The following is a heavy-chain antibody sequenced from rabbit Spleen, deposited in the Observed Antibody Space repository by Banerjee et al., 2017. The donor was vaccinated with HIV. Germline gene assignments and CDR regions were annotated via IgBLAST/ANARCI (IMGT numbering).Heavy chain of an antibody. CDR2: IDPIFGST. CDR3: ARDTGSGPYIDGYFNL. Sequence: QLEESGGGLVQPGGSLKLSCKASGFDFSSYYMSWVRQAPGKGLEWIGYIDPIFGSTYYASWVNGRFTISSHNAQNTLYLQLNSLTAADTATYFCARDTGSGPYIDGYFNLWGPGTLVTVS. V-gene: IGHV1S7*01. CDR1: GFDFSSYY. J-gene: IGHJ4*01. D-gene: IGHD1-1*01.